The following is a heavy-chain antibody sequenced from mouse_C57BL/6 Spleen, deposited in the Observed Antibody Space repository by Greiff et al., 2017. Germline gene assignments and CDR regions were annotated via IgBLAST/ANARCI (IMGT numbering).Heavy chain of an antibody. CDR1: GFSLTSYG. J-gene: IGHJ3*01. D-gene: IGHD1-1*01. CDR2: IWGGGST. V-gene: IGHV2-9*01. CDR3: AKHETLYYGSSQAWFAY. Sequence: VQGVESGPGLVAPSQSLSITCTVSGFSLTSYGVDWVRQPPGKGLEWLGVIWGGGSTNYNSALMSRLSISKDNSKSQVFLKMNSLQTDDTAMYYCAKHETLYYGSSQAWFAYWGQGTLVTVSA.